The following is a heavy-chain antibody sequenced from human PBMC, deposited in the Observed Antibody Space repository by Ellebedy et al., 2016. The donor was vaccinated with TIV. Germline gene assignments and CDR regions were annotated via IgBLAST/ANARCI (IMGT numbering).Heavy chain of an antibody. CDR1: GGTFSSYA. CDR2: INPSSGST. V-gene: IGHV1-46*04. CDR3: ARSRSSGWLHTPDY. D-gene: IGHD6-19*01. Sequence: AASVKVSCKASGGTFSSYAISWVRQAPGQGLEWMGIINPSSGSTTYAQNLQGRVTMTRDTSTTTVYMELSSLTSEDTAVYYCARSRSSGWLHTPDYWGQGTLVIVSS. J-gene: IGHJ4*02.